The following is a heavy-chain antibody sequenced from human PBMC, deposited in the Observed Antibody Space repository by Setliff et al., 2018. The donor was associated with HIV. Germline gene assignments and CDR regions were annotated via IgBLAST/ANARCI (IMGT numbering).Heavy chain of an antibody. CDR3: ARFVFGSGYYFDY. V-gene: IGHV4-34*01. CDR2: INHSGDT. D-gene: IGHD3-22*01. J-gene: IGHJ4*02. CDR1: GGSFSGYF. Sequence: ASETLSLTCAVYGGSFSGYFWTWIRQPPQKRLEWIGEINHSGDTNYNPSLKSRVTISVDTSKNQFSLKLSSVTAADTAVYYCARFVFGSGYYFDYWGQGTLVTVSS.